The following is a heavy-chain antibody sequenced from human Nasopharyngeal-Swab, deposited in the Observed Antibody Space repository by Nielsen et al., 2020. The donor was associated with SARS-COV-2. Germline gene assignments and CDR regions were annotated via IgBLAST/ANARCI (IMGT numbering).Heavy chain of an antibody. J-gene: IGHJ5*02. CDR2: IYYSGST. CDR3: ARGFDP. V-gene: IGHV4-59*08. CDR1: CRSISSYY. Sequence: SQTLSPTCTVSCRSISSYYWSWIRQPPGKGLEWIGYIYYSGSTNNNPTLKSRVTISVETSKNQLSLKLSSVTAADTAVYYCARGFDPWGQGTLVTVSS.